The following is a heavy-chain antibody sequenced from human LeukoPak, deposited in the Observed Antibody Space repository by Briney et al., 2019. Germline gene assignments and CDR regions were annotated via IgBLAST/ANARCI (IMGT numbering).Heavy chain of an antibody. CDR2: IYIRGGT. V-gene: IGHV4-61*02. CDR3: AREQVVETASFDR. J-gene: IGHJ4*02. Sequence: SETLSLTCTVSGDSMNSENYFWTWIRQPPGKGLEWIGRIYIRGGTNYNPSLKSRVTISLDTSQRQFSLNLASVTAADTAVYFCAREQVVETASFDRWGQGTLVTVSS. CDR1: GDSMNSENYF. D-gene: IGHD2-21*02.